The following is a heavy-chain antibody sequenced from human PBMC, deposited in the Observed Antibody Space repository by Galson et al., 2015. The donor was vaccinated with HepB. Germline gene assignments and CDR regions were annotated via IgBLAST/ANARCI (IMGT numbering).Heavy chain of an antibody. CDR2: ISWNSGSI. D-gene: IGHD2-21*01. J-gene: IGHJ3*02. CDR1: GFTFDDYA. Sequence: SLRLSCAASGFTFDDYAMHWVRQAPGKGLEWVLGISWNSGSIGYADSVKGRFTISRDNAKNSLYLQMNSLRAEDTALYYCAKDLLPVCGGDCYPACRFPCEGAFDIWGQGTMVTVSS. CDR3: AKDLLPVCGGDCYPACRFPCEGAFDI. V-gene: IGHV3-9*01.